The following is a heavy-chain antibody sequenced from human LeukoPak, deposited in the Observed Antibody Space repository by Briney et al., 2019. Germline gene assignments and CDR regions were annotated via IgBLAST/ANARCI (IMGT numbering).Heavy chain of an antibody. D-gene: IGHD6-19*01. J-gene: IGHJ4*02. CDR3: ARDSSGWYYFDY. V-gene: IGHV1-69*05. CDR1: GGTFSSYA. CDR2: IIPIFGTA. Sequence: SVKVSCKASGGTFSSYAISWVRQAPGQGLEWMEGIIPIFGTANYAQKFQGRVTITTDESTSTAYMELSSLSSEDTAVYYCARDSSGWYYFDYRGQGTLVTVSS.